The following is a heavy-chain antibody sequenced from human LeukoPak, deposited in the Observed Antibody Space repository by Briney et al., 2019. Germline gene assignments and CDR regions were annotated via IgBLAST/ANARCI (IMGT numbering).Heavy chain of an antibody. D-gene: IGHD5-24*01. V-gene: IGHV4-31*03. Sequence: PSQTLSLTCTVSGGSISSGGYYWSWIRQHPGKGLEWFGYIYYSGSTYYNPSLKSRVTISVDTSKNQFSLKLSSVTAADTAVYYCAREGVEMATTIFDYWGQGTLVTVSS. CDR3: AREGVEMATTIFDY. J-gene: IGHJ4*02. CDR2: IYYSGST. CDR1: GGSISSGGYY.